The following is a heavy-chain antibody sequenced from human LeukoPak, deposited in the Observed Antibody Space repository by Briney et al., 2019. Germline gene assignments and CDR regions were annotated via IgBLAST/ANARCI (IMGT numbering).Heavy chain of an antibody. J-gene: IGHJ6*02. CDR3: ARVVLMVYAHHYYYYGMDV. V-gene: IGHV1-69*13. CDR2: IIPIFGTA. CDR1: GGTFISYA. D-gene: IGHD2-8*01. Sequence: ASVKVSCKASGGTFISYAISWVRQAPGQGLEWMGGIIPIFGTANYAQKFQGRVTITADESTSTAYMELSSLRSEDTAVYYCARVVLMVYAHHYYYYGMDVWGQGTTVTVSS.